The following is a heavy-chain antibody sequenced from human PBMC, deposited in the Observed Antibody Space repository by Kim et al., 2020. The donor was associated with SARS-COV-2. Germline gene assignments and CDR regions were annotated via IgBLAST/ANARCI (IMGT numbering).Heavy chain of an antibody. CDR2: ISGSGGST. CDR1: GFTFSSYA. J-gene: IGHJ6*02. Sequence: GGSLRLSCAASGFTFSSYAMSWVRQAPGKGLEWVSAISGSGGSTYYADSVKGRFTISRDNSKNTLYLQMNSLRAEDTAVYYCAKYAENLSIGGGSYYYYYGMDVWGQGTTVTVSS. D-gene: IGHD2-8*02. V-gene: IGHV3-23*01. CDR3: AKYAENLSIGGGSYYYYYGMDV.